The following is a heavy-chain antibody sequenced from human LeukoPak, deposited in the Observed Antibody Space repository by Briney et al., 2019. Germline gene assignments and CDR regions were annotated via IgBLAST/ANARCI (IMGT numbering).Heavy chain of an antibody. J-gene: IGHJ2*01. V-gene: IGHV4-59*01. D-gene: IGHD3-9*01. Sequence: PSETLSLTCAVSSGSITSYYWIWIRQSPGGRLEWVGFVYHTGRITYNPSLKSRLSMSVDTSKSQVSLKLTSVTAADTAVYYAGSVRLGVSFFFDLWGRGTLVTVSS. CDR1: SGSITSYY. CDR2: VYHTGRI. CDR3: GSVRLGVSFFFDL.